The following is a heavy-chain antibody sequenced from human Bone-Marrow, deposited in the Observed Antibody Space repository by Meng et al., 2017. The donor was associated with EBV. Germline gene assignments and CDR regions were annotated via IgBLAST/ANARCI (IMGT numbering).Heavy chain of an antibody. CDR2: INPDGSVI. V-gene: IGHV3-74*01. Sequence: GEVLALGGGLVMPGGSRKLSFAASGFPLSSYWVHGVRQAPGKGLVWVSRINPDGSVINYADSVKGRFTISRDNVKNTVYLQMNNLRADDTAVYYCAKDCFGDKDSWGQGTLVTVSS. CDR1: GFPLSSYW. J-gene: IGHJ4*02. D-gene: IGHD2-21*01. CDR3: AKDCFGDKDS.